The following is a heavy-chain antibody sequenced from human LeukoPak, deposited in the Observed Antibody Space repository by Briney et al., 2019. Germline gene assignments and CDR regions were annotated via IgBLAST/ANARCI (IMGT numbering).Heavy chain of an antibody. CDR1: GFTFSDYY. CDR3: ARTARLLAS. CDR2: IRGGGSDI. V-gene: IGHV3-11*06. Sequence: GGSLRLFCAASGFTFSDYYKTWLRQTSGKGLEYLSNIRGGGSDIIYADSVKGRFNIYRDNAKNSVYLQMNSLRVDDSAVYYCARTARLLASWGQGTLVTVSS. J-gene: IGHJ4*02. D-gene: IGHD6-6*01.